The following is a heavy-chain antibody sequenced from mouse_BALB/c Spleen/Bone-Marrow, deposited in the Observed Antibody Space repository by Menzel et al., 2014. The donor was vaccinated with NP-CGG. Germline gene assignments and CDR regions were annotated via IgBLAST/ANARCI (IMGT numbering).Heavy chain of an antibody. Sequence: QVQLKESGAELVRPGASVTLSCKASGYTFTDYEMHWVKPTLVHGLEWIGSIDPETDNTVFNQKFKAKATLTADRSSNTASMDLRSLTSEDSAVYYCTRYGSRGYWGQGTLVTVS. CDR2: IDPETDNT. D-gene: IGHD1-1*01. J-gene: IGHJ3*02. CDR3: TRYGSRGY. V-gene: IGHV1-15*01. CDR1: GYTFTDYE.